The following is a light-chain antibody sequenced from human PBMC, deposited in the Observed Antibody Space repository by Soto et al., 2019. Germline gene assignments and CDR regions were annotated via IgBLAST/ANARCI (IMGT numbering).Light chain of an antibody. J-gene: IGKJ4*01. CDR1: QSVSSY. CDR3: QQRSNWPPSLT. Sequence: EIVLTQSPATLSLSPGERATLSCRASQSVSSYLAWYQQKPGQAPRLLIYDASNRATGIPARFSGSGSGTDFTLTISSLEPEDFAVYSCQQRSNWPPSLTFAGGTIVDIK. V-gene: IGKV3-11*01. CDR2: DAS.